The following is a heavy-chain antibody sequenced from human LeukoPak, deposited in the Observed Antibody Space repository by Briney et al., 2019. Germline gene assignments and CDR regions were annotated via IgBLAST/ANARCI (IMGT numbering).Heavy chain of an antibody. D-gene: IGHD1-26*01. CDR2: VSTSGGGT. Sequence: GGSLRLSCAASGFTFSSYAMTWVRQAPGKGLEWVSTVSTSGGGTYYADSVKGRFTISRDNSKNTLYLQMNSLRAEDTAVYYCARGGSGSYYSYFDSWGQGTLVTVS. J-gene: IGHJ4*02. CDR3: ARGGSGSYYSYFDS. CDR1: GFTFSSYA. V-gene: IGHV3-23*01.